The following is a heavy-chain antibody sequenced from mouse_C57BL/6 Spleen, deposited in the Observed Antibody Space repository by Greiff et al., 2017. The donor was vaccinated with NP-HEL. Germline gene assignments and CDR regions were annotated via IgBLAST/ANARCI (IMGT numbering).Heavy chain of an antibody. J-gene: IGHJ3*01. V-gene: IGHV1-82*01. D-gene: IGHD2-4*01. CDR1: GYAFSSSW. CDR2: IYPGDGDT. Sequence: QVQLKESGPELVKPGASVKISCKASGYAFSSSWMNWVKQRPGKGLEWIGRIYPGDGDTNYNGKFKGKATLTADKSSSTAYMQLSSLTSEDSAVYFCAGYDYVFAYWGQGTLVTVSA. CDR3: AGYDYVFAY.